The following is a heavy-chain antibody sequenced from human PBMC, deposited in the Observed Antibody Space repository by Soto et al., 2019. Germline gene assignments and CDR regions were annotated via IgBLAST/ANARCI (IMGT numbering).Heavy chain of an antibody. D-gene: IGHD6-19*01. J-gene: IGHJ4*02. Sequence: SVKVSCKASGGTFSSYAISWVRQAPGQGLEWMGGIIPIFGTANYAQKFQGRVTITADESTSTAYMELSSLRSDDTAVYYCARDMWTAVAGTVDYWGQGTLVTVSS. CDR2: IIPIFGTA. CDR1: GGTFSSYA. V-gene: IGHV1-69*13. CDR3: ARDMWTAVAGTVDY.